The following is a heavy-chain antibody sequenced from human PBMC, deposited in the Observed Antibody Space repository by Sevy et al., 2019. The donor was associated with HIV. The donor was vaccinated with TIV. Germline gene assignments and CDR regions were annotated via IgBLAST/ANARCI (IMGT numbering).Heavy chain of an antibody. D-gene: IGHD1-1*01. J-gene: IGHJ4*02. V-gene: IGHV3-23*01. CDR1: GFTFRSSA. CDR2: ISGSGYNT. CDR3: AMGSGTTGTNFDY. Sequence: GGSLRLSCAASGFTFRSSAMSWVRQAPGKGLEWVSAISGSGYNTYYPYSVKGRFTISRDNSKNTLYLQMNSLRAEDTAVYYCAMGSGTTGTNFDYWGQGTLVTVSS.